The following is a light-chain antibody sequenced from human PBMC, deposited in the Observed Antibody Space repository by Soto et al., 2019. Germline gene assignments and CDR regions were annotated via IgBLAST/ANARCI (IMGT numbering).Light chain of an antibody. Sequence: DIQMTQSPSSLSASVGDRVTITCQASQDISNYLNWYQQKPGKAPKLLIYAASSLQSGVPSRFSGSGSGTDFTLTISSLQPEDFGVYYCLQRSNWPLTFGGGTKVDIK. CDR1: QDISNY. V-gene: IGKV1-39*01. CDR2: AAS. CDR3: LQRSNWPLT. J-gene: IGKJ4*01.